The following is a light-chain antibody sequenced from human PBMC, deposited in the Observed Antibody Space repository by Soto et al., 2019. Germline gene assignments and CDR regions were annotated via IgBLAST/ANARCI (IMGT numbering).Light chain of an antibody. Sequence: QSVLTQPASVSGSPGQSITISCTGTSSDFGNYNLVSWYQQHPGKVPKLILFEVNKRPSGVSGRFSGSKSGNTASLTTSGLQAEDEADYYCSSYTSSSLYVFGTGTKVTVL. CDR2: EVN. CDR3: SSYTSSSLYV. V-gene: IGLV2-14*02. J-gene: IGLJ1*01. CDR1: SSDFGNYNL.